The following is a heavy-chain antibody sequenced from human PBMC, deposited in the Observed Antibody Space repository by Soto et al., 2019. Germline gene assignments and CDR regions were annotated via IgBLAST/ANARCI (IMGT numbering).Heavy chain of an antibody. CDR1: GFTFSGSV. Sequence: EVQLVESGGGLVQPGGSLRLSCAASGFTFSGSVMHWVRQASGKPLEWVGRIGMKSNNFATAYAASVKGRFSISRDDSANMAYLQMNSLKTEDTAVYYCSRQDFSGDACLHPNWSQGTLVTVSS. J-gene: IGHJ4*02. D-gene: IGHD2-2*01. CDR2: IGMKSNNFAT. V-gene: IGHV3-73*02. CDR3: SRQDFSGDACLHPN.